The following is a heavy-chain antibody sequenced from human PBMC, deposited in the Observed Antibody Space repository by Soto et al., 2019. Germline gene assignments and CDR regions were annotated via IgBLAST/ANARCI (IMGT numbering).Heavy chain of an antibody. V-gene: IGHV3-11*01. D-gene: IGHD1-7*01. CDR3: AREPSNWNYCFDY. CDR1: GFTFSDYY. CDR2: ISSGGTTI. Sequence: GGSLRLSCAASGFTFSDYYMSWIRQAPGKGLEWVSYISSGGTTIFYADSLRGRFTISRDNAKKSLYLQMNSLRGEDTAVYYCAREPSNWNYCFDYWGQGTLVTVSS. J-gene: IGHJ4*02.